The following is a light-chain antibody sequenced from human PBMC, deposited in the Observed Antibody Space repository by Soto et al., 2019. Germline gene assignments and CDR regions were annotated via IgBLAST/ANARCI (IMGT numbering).Light chain of an antibody. V-gene: IGKV3-20*01. CDR3: QHYGSPSWT. Sequence: EIVLTQSPATLSLSPGERATLSCRASQSVTSNYLAWYQQKPGPAPRLLIFGASSRATGIPDKFSGSGSGTDFTLTISRLEPDDFAVYYCQHYGSPSWTFGQGTKVEIK. J-gene: IGKJ1*01. CDR2: GAS. CDR1: QSVTSNY.